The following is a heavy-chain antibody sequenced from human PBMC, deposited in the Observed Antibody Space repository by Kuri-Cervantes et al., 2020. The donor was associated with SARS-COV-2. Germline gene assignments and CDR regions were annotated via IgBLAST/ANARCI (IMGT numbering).Heavy chain of an antibody. D-gene: IGHD2-2*01. CDR1: GGTFSSYA. CDR3: ARDSAIVVVPAAILLDV. CDR2: INAGNGNT. J-gene: IGHJ3*01. V-gene: IGHV1-3*01. Sequence: ASVKVSCKASGGTFSSYAISWVRQAPGQRLEWMGWINAGNGNTKYSQKFQGRVTITRDTSASTAYMELSSLRSEDTAVYYCARDSAIVVVPAAILLDVWGQGTMVTVSS.